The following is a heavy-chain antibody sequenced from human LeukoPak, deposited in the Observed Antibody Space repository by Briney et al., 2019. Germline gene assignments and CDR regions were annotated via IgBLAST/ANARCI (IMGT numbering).Heavy chain of an antibody. CDR2: ISSSSDNT. CDR3: ARSTPEDTARGYYGMDV. J-gene: IGHJ6*02. CDR1: GFTFSDYF. Sequence: GGSLRLSCAASGFTFSDYFMAWIRQAPGKGLEWVSYISSSSDNTNYADSVKGRFTISRGNAKNSLSLQMNSLRAEDTAVYYCARSTPEDTARGYYGMDVWGQGTTVTVSS. V-gene: IGHV3-11*06. D-gene: IGHD5-18*01.